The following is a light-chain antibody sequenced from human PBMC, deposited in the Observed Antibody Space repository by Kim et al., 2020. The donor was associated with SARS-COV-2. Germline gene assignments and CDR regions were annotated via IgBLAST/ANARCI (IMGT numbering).Light chain of an antibody. CDR3: QQSYSLPPT. CDR1: AGISTW. CDR2: AAS. Sequence: ASVGDSVTMTCRASAGISTWLAGDQQKPGKAPTLLIYAASDLQSEVPSRFSGSGSGTVFTLTINSLQPEDIGTYFCQQSYSLPPTFGPGTKVDIK. J-gene: IGKJ3*01. V-gene: IGKV1-12*01.